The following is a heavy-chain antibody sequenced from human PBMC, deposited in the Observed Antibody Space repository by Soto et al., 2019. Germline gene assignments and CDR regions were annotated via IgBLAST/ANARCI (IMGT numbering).Heavy chain of an antibody. D-gene: IGHD1-1*01. CDR2: IYATGTT. J-gene: IGHJ5*02. V-gene: IGHV4-4*07. CDR3: VRDGTKTLRDWFDP. Sequence: SETLSLTCTVSGASISGFYWSWIRKSAGKGLEWIGRIYATGTTDYNPSPKSRVMMSVDTSKKQFSLKLRSVTAADTAVYYCVRDGTKTLRDWFDPWGQGISVTVSS. CDR1: GASISGFY.